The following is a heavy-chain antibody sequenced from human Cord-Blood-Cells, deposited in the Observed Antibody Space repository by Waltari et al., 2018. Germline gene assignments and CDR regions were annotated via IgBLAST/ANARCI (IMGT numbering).Heavy chain of an antibody. D-gene: IGHD6-6*01. V-gene: IGHV4-59*11. CDR3: AREEQLVGMDV. J-gene: IGHJ6*02. CDR1: GGPISSHY. Sequence: HVQLQESGPGLVKPSETLYLTCPVSGGPISSHYWSWIRQTPGKGLEWIGYIYYSGSTNYHPSLKSRVTISVDTSKNQFSLKLSSVTAADTAVYYCAREEQLVGMDVWGQGTTVTVSS. CDR2: IYYSGST.